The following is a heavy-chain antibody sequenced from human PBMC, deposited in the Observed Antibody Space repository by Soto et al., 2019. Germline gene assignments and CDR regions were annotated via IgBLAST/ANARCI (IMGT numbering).Heavy chain of an antibody. V-gene: IGHV4-59*08. CDR1: GGSISSYY. D-gene: IGHD3-16*01. CDR2: IYYSGST. Sequence: PSETLSLTCTVSGGSISSYYWSWIRQPPGKGLEWIGHIYYSGSTNYNPSLKSRVTISVDKSKNQFSLKLSSVTAADTAVYYCARHNGPLYVGYYYDMDVWGQGTTVTVSS. J-gene: IGHJ6*02. CDR3: ARHNGPLYVGYYYDMDV.